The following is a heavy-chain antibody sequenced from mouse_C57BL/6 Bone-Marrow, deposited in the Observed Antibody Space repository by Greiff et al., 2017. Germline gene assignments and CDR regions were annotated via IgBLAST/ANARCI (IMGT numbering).Heavy chain of an antibody. V-gene: IGHV1-53*01. CDR1: GYTFTSYW. CDR3: ARGDYYASYYFDY. CDR2: INPSNGGT. D-gene: IGHD1-1*01. Sequence: QVQLQQPGTELVKPGASVKLSCKASGYTFTSYWMHWVKQRPGQGLEWIGNINPSNGGTNYNEKFKSKATLTVDKSSSTAYRQLSSLTSEDSAVYYCARGDYYASYYFDYWGQGTTLTVSS. J-gene: IGHJ2*01.